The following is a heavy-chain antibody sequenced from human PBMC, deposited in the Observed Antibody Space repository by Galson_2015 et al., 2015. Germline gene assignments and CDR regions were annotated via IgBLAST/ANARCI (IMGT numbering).Heavy chain of an antibody. V-gene: IGHV1-18*04. D-gene: IGHD6-19*01. J-gene: IGHJ4*02. Sequence: SVKVSCKASGYTFTCYGISWVRQAPGQGLEWMGWISGYNANTNYAQKLQGSVTMTTDPSTSTAYMELRSLRSDDTAVYYCAILPSGWYAYWGQGTLVTVSS. CDR1: GYTFTCYG. CDR2: ISGYNANT. CDR3: AILPSGWYAY.